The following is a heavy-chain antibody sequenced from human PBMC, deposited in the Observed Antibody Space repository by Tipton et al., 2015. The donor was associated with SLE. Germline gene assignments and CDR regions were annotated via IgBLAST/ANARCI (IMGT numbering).Heavy chain of an antibody. CDR3: ATGYERFDH. V-gene: IGHV3-48*03. CDR2: MSSSGVSV. J-gene: IGHJ4*02. Sequence: SLRLSCAGSGFTFSSYEMNWVRQAPGKGLEWVSHMSSSGVSVYYADSVEGRFTISRDNAKNSLYLQLNSLRAEDTAVYYCATGYERFDHWGQGTLVAVSS. CDR1: GFTFSSYE. D-gene: IGHD5-12*01.